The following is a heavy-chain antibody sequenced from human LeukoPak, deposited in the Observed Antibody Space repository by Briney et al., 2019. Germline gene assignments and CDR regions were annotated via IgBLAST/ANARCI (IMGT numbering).Heavy chain of an antibody. V-gene: IGHV3-33*01. CDR1: GFTFSSHG. D-gene: IGHD2-15*01. CDR2: IWYDGSKR. Sequence: GGSLRLSCAASGFTFSSHGMPWVRQAPGKGLEWVAVIWYDGSKRYYADSVKGRFTISRDDSKNTLYLQMNSLRDEDTAIYYCARDPASSFDYWGQGTLVTVSS. J-gene: IGHJ4*02. CDR3: ARDPASSFDY.